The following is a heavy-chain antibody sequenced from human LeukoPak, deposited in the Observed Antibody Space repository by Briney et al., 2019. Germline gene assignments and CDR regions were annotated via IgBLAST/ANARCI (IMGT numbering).Heavy chain of an antibody. V-gene: IGHV3-33*01. CDR1: GFTFSSYG. J-gene: IGHJ1*01. D-gene: IGHD5-24*01. Sequence: GRSLRLSCAASGFTFSSYGMHWVRQAPGKGLEWVAVIWYDGSNKYYADSVKGRFTISRDNSENTLYLQMNSLRAEDTAVYYCARSRDGYNGAYFQHWGQGTLVTVSS. CDR2: IWYDGSNK. CDR3: ARSRDGYNGAYFQH.